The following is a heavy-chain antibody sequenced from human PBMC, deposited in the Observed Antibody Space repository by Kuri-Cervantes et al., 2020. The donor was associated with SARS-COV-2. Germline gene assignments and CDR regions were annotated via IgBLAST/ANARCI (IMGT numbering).Heavy chain of an antibody. D-gene: IGHD3/OR15-3a*01. Sequence: LRLSCTVSGGSISTPSYFWGWIRQPPGKGLEWIGAVYYSGNTYYNPSLKSRVTISVDTSKNQFSLRLSSVTAADTAVYYCASPRDWYYYGMDVWGQGTTVTVSS. CDR2: VYYSGNT. J-gene: IGHJ6*02. CDR1: GGSISTPSYF. CDR3: ASPRDWYYYGMDV. V-gene: IGHV4-39*01.